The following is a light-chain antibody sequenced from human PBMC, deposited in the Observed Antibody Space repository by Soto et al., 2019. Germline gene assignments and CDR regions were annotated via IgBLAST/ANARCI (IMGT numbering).Light chain of an antibody. CDR3: CSYACNSAYVL. Sequence: QSALTQPASVSGSPGQSITIACTGTSSDVGSYNRVSWYQHHPGKAPTLMIYEVSTRPSGASNRFSGSTSGNTASLTISGLQAEDDADYCSCSYACNSAYVLFGGGTKLTVL. V-gene: IGLV2-23*02. CDR2: EVS. J-gene: IGLJ2*01. CDR1: SSDVGSYNR.